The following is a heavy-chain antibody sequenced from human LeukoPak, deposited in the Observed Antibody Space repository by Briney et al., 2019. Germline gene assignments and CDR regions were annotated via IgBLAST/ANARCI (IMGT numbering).Heavy chain of an antibody. CDR3: ASSNALVWGYFDY. Sequence: SGTLSLTCTVTGGSISSGSYYWSWIRQPAGKGLEWIGRIYTSGSTNYNPSLKSRVTISVDTSKNQFSLRLSSVTAADTAVYYCASSNALVWGYFDYWGQGTLVTVSS. D-gene: IGHD7-27*01. CDR2: IYTSGST. J-gene: IGHJ4*02. V-gene: IGHV4-61*02. CDR1: GGSISSGSYY.